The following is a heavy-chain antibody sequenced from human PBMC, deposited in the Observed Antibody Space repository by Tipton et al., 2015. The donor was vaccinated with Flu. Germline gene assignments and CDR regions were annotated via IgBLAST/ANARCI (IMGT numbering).Heavy chain of an antibody. CDR3: ARLPPGSYYDTSGFYRSYFDY. D-gene: IGHD3-22*01. Sequence: QLVQSGAEVKEPGTSLKISCQASGYSFSTDWIGWVRQMPGQGLEWMGINLPRDSGPTYNPSLQGQVTISVDKSINTAYLQWSSLGASDTAMYYCARLPPGSYYDTSGFYRSYFDYWGQGTQVTVSS. CDR1: GYSFSTDW. V-gene: IGHV5-51*03. CDR2: NLPRDSGP. J-gene: IGHJ4*02.